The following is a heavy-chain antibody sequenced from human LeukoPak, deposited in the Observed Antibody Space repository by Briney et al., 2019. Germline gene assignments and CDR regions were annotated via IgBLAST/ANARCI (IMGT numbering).Heavy chain of an antibody. CDR2: MNPNSGNT. Sequence: GASVKVSCKASGYTFTNYDINWVRQATGQGLEWMGWMNPNSGNTGYAQKFQGRVTMTRDTSISTAYMELTSLGSEDTAVYYCARVEPYCTKGICYGARYYYYGINVWGQGTTVTVSS. CDR3: ARVEPYCTKGICYGARYYYYGINV. D-gene: IGHD2-8*01. CDR1: GYTFTNYD. V-gene: IGHV1-8*01. J-gene: IGHJ6*02.